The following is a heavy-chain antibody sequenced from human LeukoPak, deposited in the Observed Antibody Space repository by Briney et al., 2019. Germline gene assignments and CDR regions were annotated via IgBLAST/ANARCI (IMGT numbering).Heavy chain of an antibody. V-gene: IGHV3-30-3*01. CDR3: ARETIQYDAFDI. J-gene: IGHJ3*02. Sequence: GGSLRLSCAASGFTFSSYAMHWVRQAPGKGLEWVPVISYDGSNKYYADSVKGRFTISRDNSKNTLYLQMNSLRAEDTAVYYCARETIQYDAFDIWGQGTMVTVSS. CDR2: ISYDGSNK. D-gene: IGHD4-11*01. CDR1: GFTFSSYA.